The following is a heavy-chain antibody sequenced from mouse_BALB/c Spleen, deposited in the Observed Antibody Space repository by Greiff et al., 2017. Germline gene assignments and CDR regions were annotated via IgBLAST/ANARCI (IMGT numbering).Heavy chain of an antibody. V-gene: IGHV5-4*02. Sequence: EVKVVESGGGLVKPGGSLKLSCAASGFTFSDYYMYWVRQTPEKRLEWVATISDGGSYTYYPDSVKGRFTISRDNAKNNLYLQMSSLKSEDTAMYYCARRDYYYGSSYAMDYWGQGTSVTVSS. CDR1: GFTFSDYY. CDR2: ISDGGSYT. CDR3: ARRDYYYGSSYAMDY. J-gene: IGHJ4*01. D-gene: IGHD1-1*01.